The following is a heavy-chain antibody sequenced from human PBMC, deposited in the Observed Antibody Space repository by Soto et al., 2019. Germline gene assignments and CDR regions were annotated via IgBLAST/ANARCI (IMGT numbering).Heavy chain of an antibody. CDR1: GYTFTSYA. Sequence: ASVKVSCKATGYTFTSYAVHWVRQAPGQRLEWMGRINAGNGDTKYSQEFQGRVTITRDTSANTAYMELRSLRSEDTAVYYCARASTTCDACWFDPWGQGTLDTVSS. D-gene: IGHD2-2*01. CDR2: INAGNGDT. CDR3: ARASTTCDACWFDP. V-gene: IGHV1-3*01. J-gene: IGHJ5*02.